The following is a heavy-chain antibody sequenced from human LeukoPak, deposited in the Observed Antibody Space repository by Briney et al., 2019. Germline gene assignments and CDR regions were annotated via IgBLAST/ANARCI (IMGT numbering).Heavy chain of an antibody. Sequence: PGGSLRLSCAASGFTFSSCAMNWVRQAPGKGLEWVSLITGSGGSTYYTDSVKGRFTISRDNSKNTLYLQMNSLRAEDTAVYYCAKRTGNSGPFDYWGQGTRVTVSS. CDR3: AKRTGNSGPFDY. CDR1: GFTFSSCA. V-gene: IGHV3-23*01. CDR2: ITGSGGST. J-gene: IGHJ4*02. D-gene: IGHD4-23*01.